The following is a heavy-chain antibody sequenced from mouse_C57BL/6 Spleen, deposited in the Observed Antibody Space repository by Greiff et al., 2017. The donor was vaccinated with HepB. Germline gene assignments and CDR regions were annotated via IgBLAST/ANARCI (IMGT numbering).Heavy chain of an antibody. Sequence: VQLQQSGPELVKPGASVKIPCKASGYTFTDYNMDWVKQSHGKSLEWIGDINPNNGGTIYNQKFKGKATLTVDKSSSTAYMQRRSLTSEDTAVYYCARGVLRYYAMDYWGQGTSVTVSS. CDR2: INPNNGGT. D-gene: IGHD1-1*01. CDR3: ARGVLRYYAMDY. V-gene: IGHV1-18*01. J-gene: IGHJ4*01. CDR1: GYTFTDYN.